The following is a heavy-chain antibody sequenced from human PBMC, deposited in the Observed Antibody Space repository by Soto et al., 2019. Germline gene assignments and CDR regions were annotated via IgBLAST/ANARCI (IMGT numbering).Heavy chain of an antibody. J-gene: IGHJ6*03. CDR1: GYTFTSYG. CDR2: ISAYNGNT. V-gene: IGHV1-18*01. Sequence: ASVKVSCKASGYTFTSYGISWVRQAPGQGLEWMGWISAYNGNTNYAQKLQGRVTMTTDTSTSTAYTELRSLRSDDTAVYYCARMFKEYCSSTSCLHYYYYYMDVWGKGTTVTVSS. CDR3: ARMFKEYCSSTSCLHYYYYYMDV. D-gene: IGHD2-2*01.